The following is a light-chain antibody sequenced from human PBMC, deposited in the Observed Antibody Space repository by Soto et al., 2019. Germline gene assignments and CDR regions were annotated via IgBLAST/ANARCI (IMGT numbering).Light chain of an antibody. V-gene: IGKV2-28*01. CDR1: QGPLMVIGYTN. CDR2: LAS. J-gene: IGKJ5*01. Sequence: DIVMTQSPPPFPSPPGGPASISCGPGQGPLMVIGYTNLDCYLQKPGQSPQLLIYLASNRASGVPNRFSGSGSGTDFTLKISRVEAEDVGVYYCMQALQTPITFGLGTRLEIK. CDR3: MQALQTPIT.